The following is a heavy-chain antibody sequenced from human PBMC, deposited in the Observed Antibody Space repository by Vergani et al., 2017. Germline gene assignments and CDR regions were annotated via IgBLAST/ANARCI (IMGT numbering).Heavy chain of an antibody. V-gene: IGHV4-34*01. J-gene: IGHJ6*02. Sequence: QVQLQQWGAGLLKPSETLSLTCAVYGGSFSGYYWSWIRQPPGKGLEWIGEINHSGSTNYNPPLKSRVTISVDTSKNQFSLKLSSVTAADTAVYYCARGRGGSRYLVNYYYYYGMDVWGQGTTVTVSS. CDR3: ARGRGGSRYLVNYYYYYGMDV. D-gene: IGHD2-15*01. CDR1: GGSFSGYY. CDR2: INHSGST.